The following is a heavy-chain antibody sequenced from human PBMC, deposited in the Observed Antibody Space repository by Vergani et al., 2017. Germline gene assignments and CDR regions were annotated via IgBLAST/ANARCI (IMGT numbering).Heavy chain of an antibody. J-gene: IGHJ4*02. D-gene: IGHD6-19*01. V-gene: IGHV4-59*08. CDR1: GGSISSYY. Sequence: QVQLQESGPGLVKPSETLSLTCTVSGGSISSYYWSWIRQPPGKGLEWIGYIYYSGSTNYNPSLKSRVTISVDTSKNQFSLKVSSVTAADTAVYYCARAKRGRLAVGATDSWGQGTLRTVSS. CDR2: IYYSGST. CDR3: ARAKRGRLAVGATDS.